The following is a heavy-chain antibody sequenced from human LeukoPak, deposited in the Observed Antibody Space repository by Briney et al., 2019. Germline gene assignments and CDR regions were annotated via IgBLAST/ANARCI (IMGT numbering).Heavy chain of an antibody. CDR3: ARELTPNYYDSSGYYK. Sequence: SETLSLTCTVSGGSISSGSYYWSWIRQPAGKGLEWIGRIYTNGSTNYNPSLKSRVTISVDTSKNQFSLKLSSVTAADTAVYYCARELTPNYYDSSGYYKWGQGTLVTASS. CDR2: IYTNGST. D-gene: IGHD3-22*01. J-gene: IGHJ4*02. V-gene: IGHV4-61*02. CDR1: GGSISSGSYY.